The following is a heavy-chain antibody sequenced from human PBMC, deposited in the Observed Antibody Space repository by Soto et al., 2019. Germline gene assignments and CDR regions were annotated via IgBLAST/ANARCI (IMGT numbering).Heavy chain of an antibody. V-gene: IGHV1-69*13. CDR2: IIPIFGTA. J-gene: IGHJ5*02. CDR3: ARAYCGGVCYPHFDP. CDR1: GGTFSSYA. D-gene: IGHD2-21*02. Sequence: GASVKVSCKASGGTFSSYAISWVRQAPGQGLEWMGGIIPIFGTANYAQKFQGRVTITADESTSTAYMELSSLRSEDTAVYYCARAYCGGVCYPHFDPWGQGTLVTVSS.